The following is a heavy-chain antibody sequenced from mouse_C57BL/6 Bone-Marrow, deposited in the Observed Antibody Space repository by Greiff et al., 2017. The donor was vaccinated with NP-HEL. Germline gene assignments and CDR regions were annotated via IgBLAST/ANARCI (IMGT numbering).Heavy chain of an antibody. CDR3: TMIYYDYEGYAMDY. D-gene: IGHD2-4*01. CDR2: IYPGNSDT. CDR1: GYTFTSYW. V-gene: IGHV1-5*01. J-gene: IGHJ4*01. Sequence: VQLQQSGTVLARPGASVKMSCKTSGYTFTSYWMHWVKQRPGQGLEWIGAIYPGNSDTSYNQKFKGKAKLTAVTSASTAYMELSSLTNEDSAVYYCTMIYYDYEGYAMDYWGQGTSVTVSS.